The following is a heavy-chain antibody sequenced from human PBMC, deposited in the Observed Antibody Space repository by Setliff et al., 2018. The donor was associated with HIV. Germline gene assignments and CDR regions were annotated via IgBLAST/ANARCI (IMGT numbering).Heavy chain of an antibody. Sequence: SVKVSCKASGCAFSSYALSWVRQAPGQGLEWMGGIIPIFYTANYAQKFQGRVTITTDESTSTAYMELSSLRSEDTAIYYCATLRAPPHDAFNIWGQGTLVTVSS. CDR1: GCAFSSYA. CDR2: IIPIFYTA. V-gene: IGHV1-69*05. CDR3: ATLRAPPHDAFNI. J-gene: IGHJ3*02.